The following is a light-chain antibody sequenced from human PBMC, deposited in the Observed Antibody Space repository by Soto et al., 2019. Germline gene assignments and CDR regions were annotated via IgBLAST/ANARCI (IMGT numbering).Light chain of an antibody. J-gene: IGKJ5*01. CDR3: QQRNIWPPVT. Sequence: PGATGTLSLTPSPSVTNYLPWYQQKPGQPPRLLIYGAFNRAAGIPARFSGSGSGTDFTLTISSLEPEDSAVYYCQQRNIWPPVTFGQGTRLDIK. CDR1: PSVTNY. V-gene: IGKV3-11*01. CDR2: GAF.